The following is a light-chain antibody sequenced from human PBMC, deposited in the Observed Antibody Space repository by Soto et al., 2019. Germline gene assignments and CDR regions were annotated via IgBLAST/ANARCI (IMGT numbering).Light chain of an antibody. CDR3: QQDGSSLPWT. Sequence: EIVLTQSPGTLSLSPGERATLSCRASQSVSSSYLAWYQRKPGQAPRLLIYGASSRATGIPDRFSGSGSGTDFTLTISRLEPEDFAVYYCQQDGSSLPWTFGQGTKVEIK. V-gene: IGKV3-20*01. J-gene: IGKJ1*01. CDR2: GAS. CDR1: QSVSSSY.